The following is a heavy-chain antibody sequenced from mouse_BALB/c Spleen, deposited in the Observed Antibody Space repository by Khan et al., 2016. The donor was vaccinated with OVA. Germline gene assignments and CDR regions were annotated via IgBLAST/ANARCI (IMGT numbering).Heavy chain of an antibody. Sequence: EVQLQESGPELMKPGASVNISCKASGYSFTSYYIHWVKQSHGKSLEWIGYIDRFHGGTDYNQKFKGKATLTVDKSSNTAYMHLSSLTSEDSAVYYCARGTFDYWGQGTLVTVSA. CDR3: ARGTFDY. CDR1: GYSFTSYY. V-gene: IGHV1S135*01. CDR2: IDRFHGGT. J-gene: IGHJ3*01. D-gene: IGHD3-3*01.